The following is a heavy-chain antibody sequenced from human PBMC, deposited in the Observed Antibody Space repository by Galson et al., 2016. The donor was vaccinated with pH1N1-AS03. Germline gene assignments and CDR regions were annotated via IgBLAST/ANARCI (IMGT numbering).Heavy chain of an antibody. Sequence: SLRLSCAASGFTFSNYRMVWVRQGPGEGLVWVSHIDGDGSTTGFADSVKGRFTISRDNAKNSLYLQMNNLRAEDTAVYYCTRAIALADSIWGQGTLVTVSS. CDR3: TRAIALADSI. CDR1: GFTFSNYR. J-gene: IGHJ4*02. V-gene: IGHV3-74*01. D-gene: IGHD6-19*01. CDR2: IDGDGSTT.